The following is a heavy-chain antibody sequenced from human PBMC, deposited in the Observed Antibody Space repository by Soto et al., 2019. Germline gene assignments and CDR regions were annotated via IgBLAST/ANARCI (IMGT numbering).Heavy chain of an antibody. V-gene: IGHV1-46*03. Sequence: QVQLVQSGAEVKKPGASVKVSCKASGYTFTSYYMHWVRQAPGQGLEWMGIINPSGGSTSYAQKFQGRVTMTNDTSTSTVYMELSSLRSEDTAVYYCAASVVPATLSWEPYFDYWGQGTLVTVSS. CDR3: AASVVPATLSWEPYFDY. CDR1: GYTFTSYY. J-gene: IGHJ4*02. CDR2: INPSGGST. D-gene: IGHD2-2*01.